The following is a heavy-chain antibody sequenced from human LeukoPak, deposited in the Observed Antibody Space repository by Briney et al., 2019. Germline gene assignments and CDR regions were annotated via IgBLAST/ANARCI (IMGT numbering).Heavy chain of an antibody. Sequence: GGSLGLSCAASGFTFRNYVIHWVRQAPGKGLEWVAVTSSDLNVKLYADSVKGRFTISRDNSRSTLYLQMNSLRPEGTAIYYCAREGYYGSGSPPSLYFDYWGQGTLVTVSS. CDR1: GFTFRNYV. CDR3: AREGYYGSGSPPSLYFDY. J-gene: IGHJ4*02. CDR2: TSSDLNVK. V-gene: IGHV3-30-3*01. D-gene: IGHD3-10*01.